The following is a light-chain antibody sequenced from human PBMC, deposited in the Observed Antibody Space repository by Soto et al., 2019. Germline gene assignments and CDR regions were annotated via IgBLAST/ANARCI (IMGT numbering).Light chain of an antibody. CDR1: QSITTY. Sequence: DIQMTQSPSSLSAFVGDRVTITCRASQSITTYLNWYQQKPGKAPKLLIYAASSLQSGVPSRFSSSGSGTDFTLTISSLQPEDCATYYCQQSYITPYTFGQGTKLEIK. CDR3: QQSYITPYT. V-gene: IGKV1-39*01. CDR2: AAS. J-gene: IGKJ2*01.